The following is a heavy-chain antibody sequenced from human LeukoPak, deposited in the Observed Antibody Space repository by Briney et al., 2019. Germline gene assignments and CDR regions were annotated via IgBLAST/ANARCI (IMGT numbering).Heavy chain of an antibody. V-gene: IGHV4-59*01. Sequence: SETLSLTCTVSGGSLSSYYWSWIRQPPGKGLGWIGYIYYSGSTNYNPSLKSRVTISVDTSKNQFSLKLSSVTAADTAVYYCARGIVVPAARFDPWGQGTLVTVSS. D-gene: IGHD2-2*01. J-gene: IGHJ5*02. CDR2: IYYSGST. CDR3: ARGIVVPAARFDP. CDR1: GGSLSSYY.